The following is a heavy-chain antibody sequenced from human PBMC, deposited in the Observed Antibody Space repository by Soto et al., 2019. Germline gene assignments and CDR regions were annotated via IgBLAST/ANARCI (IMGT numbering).Heavy chain of an antibody. Sequence: EVQLVESGGGLVQPGGSLRLSCAASGFTVSSYYMSWVRQAPGKGLEWVSVSYSAGSADFADSVKGRFTISRDNSKNTLYLPVSSLRAEDKAVDYCVRVHRSSYRYFDHRGQGTLVPVSS. CDR3: VRVHRSSYRYFDH. CDR1: GFTVSSYY. CDR2: SYSAGSA. V-gene: IGHV3-66*01. D-gene: IGHD6-13*01. J-gene: IGHJ4*02.